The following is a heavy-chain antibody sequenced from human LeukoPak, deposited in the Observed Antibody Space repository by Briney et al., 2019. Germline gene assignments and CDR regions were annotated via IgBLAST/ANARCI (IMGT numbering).Heavy chain of an antibody. Sequence: SQTLSLTCAISGDSVSSNSAAWNWIRQSPSRGLEWLGRTYYRSKWYNDYAVSVKSRITINPDTSKNQFSLQLNSVTPEDTAVYYCARVEPGIAAAGRSYYGMDVWGQGTTVTVSS. V-gene: IGHV6-1*01. J-gene: IGHJ6*02. D-gene: IGHD6-13*01. CDR1: GDSVSSNSAA. CDR2: TYYRSKWYN. CDR3: ARVEPGIAAAGRSYYGMDV.